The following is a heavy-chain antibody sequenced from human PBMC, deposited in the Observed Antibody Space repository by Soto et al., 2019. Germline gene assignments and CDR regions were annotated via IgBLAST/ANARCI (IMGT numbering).Heavy chain of an antibody. V-gene: IGHV3-11*01. Sequence: GGSLRLSCAASGFTFSDYYMSWIRQAPGKGLEWVSYISSSGSTIYYADSVKGRFTISRDNAKNSLYLQMNSLRAEDTAVYYCARIMVRGVIMAHQIEFDYWGQGTRVTVSS. J-gene: IGHJ4*02. CDR3: ARIMVRGVIMAHQIEFDY. CDR2: ISSSGSTI. CDR1: GFTFSDYY. D-gene: IGHD3-10*01.